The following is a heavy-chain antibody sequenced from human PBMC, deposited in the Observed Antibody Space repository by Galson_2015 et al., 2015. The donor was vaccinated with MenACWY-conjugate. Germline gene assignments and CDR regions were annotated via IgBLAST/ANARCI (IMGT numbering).Heavy chain of an antibody. J-gene: IGHJ4*02. CDR3: ARGYGGYNPLDS. CDR1: GFTFSNYW. CDR2: INSDGSTI. Sequence: SLRLSCAASGFTFSNYWMRWVRQVPGKGLVWVSRINSDGSTISYADSVKGRFTISRGNAKNTLYLRMNSLRAEDTAVYYCARGYGGYNPLDSWGQGTLVTVSS. D-gene: IGHD5-24*01. V-gene: IGHV3-74*01.